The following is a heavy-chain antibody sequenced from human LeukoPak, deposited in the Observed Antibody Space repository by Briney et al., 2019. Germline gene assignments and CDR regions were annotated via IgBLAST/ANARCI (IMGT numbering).Heavy chain of an antibody. D-gene: IGHD7-27*01. CDR3: TGEITLDY. V-gene: IGHV4-39*01. J-gene: IGHJ4*02. CDR2: IYYSGST. CDR1: GGSISSSSYY. Sequence: PSETLSLTCTVSGGSISSSSYYWGWIRQPPGKGLEWNGSIYYSGSTYYNPSLKSRVTISVDTSKNQFSLKLSSVTAADTAVYYCTGEITLDYWGQGTLVTVSS.